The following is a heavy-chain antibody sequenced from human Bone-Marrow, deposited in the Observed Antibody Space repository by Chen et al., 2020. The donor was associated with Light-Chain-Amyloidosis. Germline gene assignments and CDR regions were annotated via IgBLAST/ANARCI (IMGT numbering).Heavy chain of an antibody. CDR1: GGSIRSYF. D-gene: IGHD3-10*01. CDR2: IYYDGST. CDR3: ARTSGPSHFDY. J-gene: IGHJ4*02. Sequence: QLQESGPGLVQASETLSLTCTVSGGSIRSYFWSWIRQSPGKGLEWIGYIYYDGSTHYNPSLKSRVAISQDTSKNQYSLKLNSVTAADTAIYYCARTSGPSHFDYWGQGTLVTVSS. V-gene: IGHV4-59*01.